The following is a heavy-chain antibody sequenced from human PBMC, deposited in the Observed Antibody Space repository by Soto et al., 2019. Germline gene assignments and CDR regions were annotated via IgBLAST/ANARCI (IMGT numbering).Heavy chain of an antibody. CDR1: GLTVINNY. V-gene: IGHV3-53*01. J-gene: IGHJ4*02. CDR2: IYDGDIT. D-gene: IGHD5-18*01. Sequence: PGGSLRLSCAASGLTVINNYITWVLQAPGKGLEWVSVIYDGDITYYADSVKGRFTVSSDNSRSTVYLQMNSLRAEDTAVYYCASKRNNYGPVALDYWGQGTLVTVSS. CDR3: ASKRNNYGPVALDY.